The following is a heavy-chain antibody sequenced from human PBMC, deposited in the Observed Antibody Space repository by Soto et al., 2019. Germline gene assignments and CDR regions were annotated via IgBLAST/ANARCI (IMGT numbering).Heavy chain of an antibody. Sequence: TLSLTCTVSGGSISSGGYYWRWIRQHPGKGLEWIGYIYYSGSTYYNPSLKSRVTISVDTSKNQFSLKLSSVTAADTAVYYRAQGITMVRGVIGYYGMDVWGQGTTVTVSS. J-gene: IGHJ6*02. V-gene: IGHV4-31*03. CDR2: IYYSGST. D-gene: IGHD3-10*01. CDR1: GGSISSGGYY. CDR3: AQGITMVRGVIGYYGMDV.